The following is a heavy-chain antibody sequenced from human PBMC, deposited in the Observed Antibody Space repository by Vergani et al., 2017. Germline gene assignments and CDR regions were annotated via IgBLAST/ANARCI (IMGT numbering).Heavy chain of an antibody. V-gene: IGHV3-49*03. CDR1: GFTFGDYA. D-gene: IGHD1-14*01. Sequence: EVQLVESGGGLVQPGRSLRLSCTASGFTFGDYAMSWFRQAPGKGLEWVGFIRSKAYGGTTEYAASVKGRFTISRDDSKSIAYLQMNSLKTEDTAVYYCARETPYTYYYMDVWGKGTTVTVSS. CDR3: ARETPYTYYYMDV. CDR2: IRSKAYGGTT. J-gene: IGHJ6*03.